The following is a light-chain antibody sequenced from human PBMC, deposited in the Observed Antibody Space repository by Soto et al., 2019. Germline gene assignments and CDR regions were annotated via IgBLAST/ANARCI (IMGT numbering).Light chain of an antibody. Sequence: QSALTQPPSVSGSPGQSVTISCTGTSSDVGSYNRVSWYQQPPCTAPKLMIYEVNNRPSGVPDRFSGSKSGNTASLTISGLQAENEADYYCSSYTSSNTWVFGGGTKLTVL. J-gene: IGLJ3*02. CDR2: EVN. V-gene: IGLV2-18*02. CDR3: SSYTSSNTWV. CDR1: SSDVGSYNR.